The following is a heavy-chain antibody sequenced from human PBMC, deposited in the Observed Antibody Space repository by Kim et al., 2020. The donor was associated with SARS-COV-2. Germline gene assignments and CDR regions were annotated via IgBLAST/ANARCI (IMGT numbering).Heavy chain of an antibody. CDR1: GYSFTSYW. D-gene: IGHD2-2*01. CDR2: IYPGDSDT. CDR3: ARALVGYCSSTSCYSVGWFDP. J-gene: IGHJ5*02. Sequence: GESLKISCKGSGYSFTSYWIGWVRQMPGKGLEWMGIIYPGDSDTRYSPSFQGQVTISADKSISTAYLQWSSLKASDTAMYYCARALVGYCSSTSCYSVGWFDPWGQGTLVTVSS. V-gene: IGHV5-51*01.